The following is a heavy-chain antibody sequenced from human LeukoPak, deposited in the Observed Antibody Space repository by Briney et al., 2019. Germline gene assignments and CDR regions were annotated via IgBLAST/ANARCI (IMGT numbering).Heavy chain of an antibody. CDR1: GYTFTDYY. Sequence: GASVKVSCKASGYTFTDYYMHWVQQAPGKGLEWMGRVDPEDGETIYAEKFRGRVTVTADTSTDTAYMELSSLRSEDTAVYYCAQAIAVAGPFDYWGQGTLVTVSS. J-gene: IGHJ4*02. D-gene: IGHD6-19*01. CDR3: AQAIAVAGPFDY. V-gene: IGHV1-69-2*01. CDR2: VDPEDGET.